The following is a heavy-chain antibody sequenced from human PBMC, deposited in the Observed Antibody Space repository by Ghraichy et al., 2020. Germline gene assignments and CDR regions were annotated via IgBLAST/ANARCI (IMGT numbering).Heavy chain of an antibody. CDR2: IYYSGST. CDR1: GGSISSYY. Sequence: GSLRLSCTVSGGSISSYYWSWIRQPPGKGLEWIGYIYYSGSTNYNPSLKSRVTISVDTSKNQFSLKLSSVTAADTAVYYCARGGLQPFDYWGQGTLVTVSS. J-gene: IGHJ4*02. CDR3: ARGGLQPFDY. D-gene: IGHD5-24*01. V-gene: IGHV4-59*01.